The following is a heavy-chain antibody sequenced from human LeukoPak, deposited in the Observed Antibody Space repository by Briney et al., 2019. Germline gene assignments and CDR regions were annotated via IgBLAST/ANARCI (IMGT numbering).Heavy chain of an antibody. CDR2: ISNSGSTI. CDR1: GFTFSSYE. D-gene: IGHD6-19*01. J-gene: IGHJ4*02. Sequence: GGSLRLSCAASGFTFSSYEMNWVRQAPGKGLEWISYISNSGSTIYYADSVKGRFTISRDNAKNSLYLQMNSLRAEDTAVYYCARSPTGSGWYYFDYWGQGTLVTVSS. V-gene: IGHV3-48*03. CDR3: ARSPTGSGWYYFDY.